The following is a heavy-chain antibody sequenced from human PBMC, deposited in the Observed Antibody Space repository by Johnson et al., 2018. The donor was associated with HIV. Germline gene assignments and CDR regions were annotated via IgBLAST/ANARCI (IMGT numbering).Heavy chain of an antibody. CDR3: AKEGNYNFWSGYHHDAFDI. Sequence: QVQLVESGGGVVQPGRSLRLSCAASGFTLSNYGIHWVRQAPGKGLEWVAFIRYDGSNKYYADSVKGRFTISRDNSKNTLYLQMNSLRAEDTAVYYCAKEGNYNFWSGYHHDAFDIWGQGTMVTVSS. CDR2: IRYDGSNK. CDR1: GFTLSNYG. V-gene: IGHV3-30*02. J-gene: IGHJ3*02. D-gene: IGHD3-3*01.